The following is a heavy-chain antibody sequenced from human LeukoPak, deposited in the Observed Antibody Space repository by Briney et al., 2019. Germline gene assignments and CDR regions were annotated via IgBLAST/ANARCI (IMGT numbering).Heavy chain of an antibody. CDR2: IIISSSYI. D-gene: IGHD1-1*01. J-gene: IGHJ3*02. V-gene: IGHV3-21*01. CDR3: ARENVDQILFSDI. Sequence: PGGSLRLSCAASGFTFSSYSMNWVRKAPRKGLEWVSSIIISSSYIYYADSVKGRFTISRDNATNSLYLLMNSLRAEDTAVYYCARENVDQILFSDIWGQGTMGTVSS. CDR1: GFTFSSYS.